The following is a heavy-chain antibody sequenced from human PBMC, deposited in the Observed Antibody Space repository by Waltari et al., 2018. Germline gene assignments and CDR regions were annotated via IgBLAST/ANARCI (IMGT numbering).Heavy chain of an antibody. D-gene: IGHD2-2*01. V-gene: IGHV4-39*07. CDR3: ARIVVPAYYYYYMDV. CDR2: IYYSGST. Sequence: QLQLQESGPGLVKPSETLSLTCTVSGGSISSSSYYWGWIRQPPGKGLEWIGNIYYSGSTYYNPSLKRRGTISVDTSKNQFSLKLSSVTAADTAVYYCARIVVPAYYYYYMDVWGKGTTVTISS. CDR1: GGSISSSSYY. J-gene: IGHJ6*03.